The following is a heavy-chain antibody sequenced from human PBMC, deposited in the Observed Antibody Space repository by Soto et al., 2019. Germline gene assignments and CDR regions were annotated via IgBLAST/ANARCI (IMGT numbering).Heavy chain of an antibody. D-gene: IGHD1-1*01. J-gene: IGHJ6*02. V-gene: IGHV4-31*03. CDR3: ARHYDWNLNQDGMDV. CDR2: IYYSGST. CDR1: GDSISSNGYY. Sequence: PSETLSLTCTVSGDSISSNGYYWSWIRQHPGKGLEWIGYIYYSGSTYYNPSLKSRVTISLDTSKKQFSLKLSSVTAADTAMYYCARHYDWNLNQDGMDVWGQGTTVTVSS.